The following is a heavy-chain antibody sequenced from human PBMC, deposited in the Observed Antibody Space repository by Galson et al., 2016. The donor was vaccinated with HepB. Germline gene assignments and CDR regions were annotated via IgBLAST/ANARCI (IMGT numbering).Heavy chain of an antibody. V-gene: IGHV3-30*04. CDR2: ILFDGSKK. CDR3: AGFVHLPI. CDR1: GFTFGSYA. D-gene: IGHD3-10*02. J-gene: IGHJ3*02. Sequence: SLRLSCAASGFTFGSYAMHWVRQAPGKGLEWVAFILFDGSKKDYADSVKGRFTISRDNSQNTVSLQMNSLRGEDMAIYYCAGFVHLPIWGQGTKVTVSS.